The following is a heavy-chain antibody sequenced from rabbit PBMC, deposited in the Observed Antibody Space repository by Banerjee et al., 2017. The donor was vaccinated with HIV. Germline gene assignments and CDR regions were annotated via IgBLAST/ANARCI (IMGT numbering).Heavy chain of an antibody. D-gene: IGHD4-1*01. J-gene: IGHJ4*01. CDR2: IITGTGIT. Sequence: QEQLVESGGGLVQPEGSLTLPCQASGFPFRSSGMCCGCHALGKGPEWSACIITGTGITYYANWVNGRFTISLDNAQNTVFLQMTSLTAADTATYFCARDLAGVTGWNFNLWGPGTLVTVS. CDR3: ARDLAGVTGWNFNL. V-gene: IGHV1S47*01. CDR1: GFPFRSSG.